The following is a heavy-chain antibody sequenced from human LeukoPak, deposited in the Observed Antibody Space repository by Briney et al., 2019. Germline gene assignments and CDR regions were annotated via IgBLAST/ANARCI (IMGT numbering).Heavy chain of an antibody. CDR2: IYSGGST. V-gene: IGHV3-53*01. J-gene: IGHJ4*02. D-gene: IGHD1-26*01. CDR3: AKGRIVGATSVDY. Sequence: GGSLRLSCAASEFSVGSNYMTWVRQAPGKGLEWVSLIYSGGSTYYADSVKGRFTISRDNFKNTLYLQMNSLRVEDTAVYYCAKGRIVGATSVDYWGQGPLVTVSS. CDR1: EFSVGSNY.